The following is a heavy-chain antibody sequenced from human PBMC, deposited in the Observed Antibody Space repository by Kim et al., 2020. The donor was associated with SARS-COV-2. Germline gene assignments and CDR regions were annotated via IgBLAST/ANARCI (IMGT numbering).Heavy chain of an antibody. J-gene: IGHJ6*02. CDR1: GGTFSSYA. CDR3: ARDYPVLAVYYYGMDV. V-gene: IGHV1-69*13. D-gene: IGHD6-19*01. CDR2: IIPIFGTA. Sequence: SVKVSCKASGGTFSSYAISWVRQAPGQGLEWMGGIIPIFGTANYAQKFQGRVTITADESTSTAYMELSSLRSEDTAVYYCARDYPVLAVYYYGMDVWGQGTTVTVSS.